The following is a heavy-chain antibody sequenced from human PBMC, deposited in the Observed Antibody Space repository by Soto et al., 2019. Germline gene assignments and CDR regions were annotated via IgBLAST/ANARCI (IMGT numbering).Heavy chain of an antibody. CDR3: VSALRGAP. CDR2: MNPKTGDT. J-gene: IGHJ5*02. Sequence: QVQVVQSGAEVKKPGASVKISCKIYGYTFTTYDINWVRQAPGQGLERMGWMNPKTGDTGFAQKYQDWFTMTRDXSINTAFLEMRSLISEDTAVYYCVSALRGAPWGQGTLVAVS. CDR1: GYTFTTYD. D-gene: IGHD1-26*01. V-gene: IGHV1-8*01.